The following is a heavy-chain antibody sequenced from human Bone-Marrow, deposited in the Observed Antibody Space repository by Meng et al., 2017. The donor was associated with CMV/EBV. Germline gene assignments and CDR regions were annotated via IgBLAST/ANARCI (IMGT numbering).Heavy chain of an antibody. CDR1: GGSISSSSYY. D-gene: IGHD2-8*02. CDR3: ARLGAPRGWCFDH. Sequence: SETLSLTCSVSGGSISSSSYYWGWIRQPPGKGLEWIGNIYYSGSTYYNPSLKSRVTISVDTSKNQFSLKLSSVTAADTAVYYCARLGAPRGWCFDHWGQGTLVTVSS. V-gene: IGHV4-39*07. J-gene: IGHJ4*01. CDR2: IYYSGST.